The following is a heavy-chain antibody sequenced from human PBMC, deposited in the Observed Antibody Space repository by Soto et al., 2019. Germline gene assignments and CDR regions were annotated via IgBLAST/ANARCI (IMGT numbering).Heavy chain of an antibody. CDR3: ARTLRPYYDSSGYYGRADAFDI. CDR1: GYTFTGYY. V-gene: IGHV1-2*04. Sequence: QVQLVQSGAEVKKPGASVKVSCKASGYTFTGYYMHWVRQAPGQGLEWMGWINPNSGGTNYAQKFQGWVTMTRDTSISTAYMELSRLRSDDTAVYYCARTLRPYYDSSGYYGRADAFDIWGQGTMVTVSS. CDR2: INPNSGGT. J-gene: IGHJ3*02. D-gene: IGHD3-22*01.